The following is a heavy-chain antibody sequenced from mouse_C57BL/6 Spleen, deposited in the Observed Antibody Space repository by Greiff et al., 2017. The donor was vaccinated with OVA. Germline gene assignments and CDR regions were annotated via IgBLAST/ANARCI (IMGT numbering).Heavy chain of an antibody. Sequence: EVQLQQSGTVLARPGASVKLSCKTSGYTFTSYWMHWVKQRPGQGLEWIGAIYPGNGDTSYNQKFKGKAKLTAVQSASTAYMELSSLTNEDSAVYYCTRGGDGYAAWFSYWGQGTLVTVSA. J-gene: IGHJ3*01. D-gene: IGHD2-3*01. CDR3: TRGGDGYAAWFSY. CDR1: GYTFTSYW. V-gene: IGHV1-5*01. CDR2: IYPGNGDT.